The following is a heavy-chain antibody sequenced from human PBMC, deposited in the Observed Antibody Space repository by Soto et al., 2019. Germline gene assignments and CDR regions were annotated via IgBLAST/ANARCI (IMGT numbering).Heavy chain of an antibody. V-gene: IGHV3-30-3*01. Sequence: QVHLVESGGGVVQPGRSLRLSCAASGFTFSTAAMHWVRQAPGKGLEWVALISSDGSIKYYAGFVKGRFTISRDSSKTAVFLQMNSLKADDTAVYFCARARGFSYGSRFDSWGQGTLVTVSA. CDR2: ISSDGSIK. J-gene: IGHJ4*02. CDR3: ARARGFSYGSRFDS. CDR1: GFTFSTAA. D-gene: IGHD5-18*01.